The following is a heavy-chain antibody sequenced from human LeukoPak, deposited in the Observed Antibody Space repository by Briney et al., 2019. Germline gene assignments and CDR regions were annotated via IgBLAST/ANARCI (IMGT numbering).Heavy chain of an antibody. CDR3: ARVRQWEILGAFDL. D-gene: IGHD1-26*01. Sequence: SETLSLTCAVSGASVTHGGFSWTWVRQPPGKGLEWLALISYSGSAHYTLSLKSRLSLSVDTSKNQFSLKLTSVTAADTAVYYCARVRQWEILGAFDLWGQGTTVTVSS. CDR1: GASVTHGGFS. V-gene: IGHV4-30-4*07. J-gene: IGHJ3*01. CDR2: ISYSGSA.